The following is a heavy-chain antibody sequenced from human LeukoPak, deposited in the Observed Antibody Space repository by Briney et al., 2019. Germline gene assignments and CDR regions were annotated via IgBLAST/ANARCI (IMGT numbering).Heavy chain of an antibody. CDR2: IRYDGSNK. V-gene: IGHV3-30*02. D-gene: IGHD3-22*01. J-gene: IGHJ4*02. CDR3: AKWGDSSGYLVDYFDY. Sequence: GGSLRLSCAASGFTFSSYGMHWVRQAPGKGLEWVAFIRYDGSNKYYADSVKGRFTISRDNSKNTLYLQMNSLRAEDTAVYYCAKWGDSSGYLVDYFDYWGQGTLVTVSS. CDR1: GFTFSSYG.